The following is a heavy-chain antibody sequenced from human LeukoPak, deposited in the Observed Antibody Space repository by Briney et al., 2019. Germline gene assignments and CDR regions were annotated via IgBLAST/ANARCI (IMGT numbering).Heavy chain of an antibody. V-gene: IGHV3-64*01. D-gene: IGHD6-19*01. Sequence: GGSLRLSCAASGFTFSNYAMHWVRQAPGKGLEYVSALSSNGGSTYYAISVKGRFTISRDNSKNTLYLQMDSLRTEDMAAYYCARSSGWFDYWGQGTLVTVSS. CDR3: ARSSGWFDY. CDR1: GFTFSNYA. J-gene: IGHJ4*02. CDR2: LSSNGGST.